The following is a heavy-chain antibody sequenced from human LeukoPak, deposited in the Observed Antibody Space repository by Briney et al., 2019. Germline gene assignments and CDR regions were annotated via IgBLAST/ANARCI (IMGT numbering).Heavy chain of an antibody. CDR1: GYTFTAYY. V-gene: IGHV1-2*06. CDR2: INCNSART. J-gene: IGHJ3*02. D-gene: IGHD2-15*01. Sequence: ASVKVSCKASGYTFTAYYIHWVRQAPGQGLEWVGRINCNSARTNYAQKFRGRVTMTRDTSISTVYMELSSLRSDDTAVYYCAVQTMVANTQGDAFDIWGQGTTVIVSS. CDR3: AVQTMVANTQGDAFDI.